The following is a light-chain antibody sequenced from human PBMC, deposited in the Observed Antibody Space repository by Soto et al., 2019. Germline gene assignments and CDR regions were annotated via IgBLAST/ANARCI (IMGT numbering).Light chain of an antibody. CDR2: DVA. Sequence: QSALTQPPSVSGSPGQSVTISCTGTSRDIGDYNHVSWYQQNPGKAPKLIIYDVAKRPSGVPDRFSGSKSGNTASLTISGLRPEDEADYSCCSYSGSRLIFGGGTKLTV. CDR3: CSYSGSRLI. V-gene: IGLV2-11*01. CDR1: SRDIGDYNH. J-gene: IGLJ2*01.